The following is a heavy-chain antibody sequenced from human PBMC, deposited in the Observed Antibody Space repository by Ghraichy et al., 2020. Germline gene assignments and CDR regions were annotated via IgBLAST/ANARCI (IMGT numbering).Heavy chain of an antibody. Sequence: SETLSLTCTVSGGSVSSGSYYWSWIRQPPGKGLEWIGYIYYSGSTNYNPSLKSRVTISVDTSKNQFSLKLSSVTAADTAVYYCARDLRSWPRGGPLKEDYFDYWGQGTLVTVSS. CDR2: IYYSGST. CDR3: ARDLRSWPRGGPLKEDYFDY. CDR1: GGSVSSGSYY. J-gene: IGHJ4*02. D-gene: IGHD1-26*01. V-gene: IGHV4-61*01.